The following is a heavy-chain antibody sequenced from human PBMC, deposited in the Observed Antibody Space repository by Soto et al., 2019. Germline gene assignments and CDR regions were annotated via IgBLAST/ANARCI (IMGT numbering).Heavy chain of an antibody. CDR2: IYYSGST. D-gene: IGHD5-18*01. CDR1: GGSVSSGSYY. V-gene: IGHV4-61*01. Sequence: ETLSLTCTVSGGSVSSGSYYWSWIRQPPGKGLEWIGYIYYSGSTNYNPSLKSRVTISVDTSKNQFSLKLSSVTAADTAVYYCALSRLRLKNASNFAIYFDSWDQGPLVT. CDR3: ALSRLRLKNASNFAIYFDS. J-gene: IGHJ4*02.